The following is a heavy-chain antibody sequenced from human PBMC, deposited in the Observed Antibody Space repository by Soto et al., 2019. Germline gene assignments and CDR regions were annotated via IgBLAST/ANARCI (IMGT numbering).Heavy chain of an antibody. Sequence: GESLKISCKASGYSFASYWIGWVRQRRGKGLEWIGSIYHGEADTRYRPSFQGQVTISADKSINTAYLQWSSLKASATSIYYCSRPPYCSDFTCLDYWGQGTLVTVSS. D-gene: IGHD2-15*01. CDR3: SRPPYCSDFTCLDY. V-gene: IGHV5-51*01. CDR1: GYSFASYW. J-gene: IGHJ4*02. CDR2: IYHGEADT.